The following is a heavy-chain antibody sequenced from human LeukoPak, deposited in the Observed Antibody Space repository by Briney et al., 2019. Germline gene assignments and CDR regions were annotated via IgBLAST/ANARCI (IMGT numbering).Heavy chain of an antibody. CDR1: GGSISSYY. J-gene: IGHJ2*01. D-gene: IGHD4-23*01. Sequence: PSETLSLTCTVSGGSISSYYWSWIRQPPGKGLEWIGYIHYSGSTNYNPSLKSRVTISVDTSKNQFSLKLSSVTAADTAVYYCARDRYTVVSWYFDLWGRGTLVTVSS. CDR2: IHYSGST. V-gene: IGHV4-59*12. CDR3: ARDRYTVVSWYFDL.